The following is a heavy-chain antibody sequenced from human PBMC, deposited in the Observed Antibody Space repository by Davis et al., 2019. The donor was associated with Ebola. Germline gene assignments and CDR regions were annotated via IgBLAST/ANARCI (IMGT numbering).Heavy chain of an antibody. V-gene: IGHV4-61*02. CDR1: GDSISSASHY. D-gene: IGHD2-8*01. CDR2: IYSSGST. J-gene: IGHJ3*02. CDR3: AKWSMDAFDI. Sequence: PSETLSLTCNVSGDSISSASHYWTWLRQPAGQGLEWIGRIYSSGSTKYNPSLKSRLTMSVGTTKNEFSLKLRSVTAADTAVYYCAKWSMDAFDIWGQGTMVTVSS.